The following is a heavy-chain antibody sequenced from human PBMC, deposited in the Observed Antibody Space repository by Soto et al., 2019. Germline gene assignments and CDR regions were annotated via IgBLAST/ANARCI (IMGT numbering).Heavy chain of an antibody. CDR2: IRSKAYGGTT. CDR1: GFTFGDYA. V-gene: IGHV3-49*03. J-gene: IGHJ4*02. CDR3: TRDSSGYSTANTRDY. D-gene: IGHD3-22*01. Sequence: GGSLRLSCTASGFTFGDYAMSWFRQAPGKGLEWVGFIRSKAYGGTTEYAASVKGRFTISRDDSKSIAYLQMNSLKTEDTAVYYCTRDSSGYSTANTRDYWGQGTLVTVSS.